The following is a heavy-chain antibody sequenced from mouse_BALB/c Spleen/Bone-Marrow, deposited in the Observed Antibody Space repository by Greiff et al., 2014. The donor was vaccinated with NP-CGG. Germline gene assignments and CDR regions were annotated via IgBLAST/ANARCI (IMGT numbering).Heavy chain of an antibody. J-gene: IGHJ1*01. CDR3: ASYDGSYFDV. Sequence: QVQLKESGPELVKPGASVRISCKASGYTFTSYYIHWVKQRPGQGLEWIGWIYPGNANTKYNEKFKGKATMTADKSSSTAYMQLSSLTSEDSAVYYCASYDGSYFDVWGAGTTVTVSS. CDR2: IYPGNANT. CDR1: GYTFTSYY. V-gene: IGHV1S56*01. D-gene: IGHD2-3*01.